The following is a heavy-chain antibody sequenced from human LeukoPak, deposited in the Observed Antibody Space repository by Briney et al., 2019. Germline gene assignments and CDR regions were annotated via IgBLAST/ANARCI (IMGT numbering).Heavy chain of an antibody. CDR2: ISGSGGST. Sequence: PGKSLRLSCAVSGFTFSTYGLHWVRQALGKGLEWVSAISGSGGSTYYADSVKGRFTISRDNSKNTLYLQMNSLRSDDTAVYYCARDLGYDFAYWGQGTLVTVSS. CDR3: ARDLGYDFAY. D-gene: IGHD5-12*01. CDR1: GFTFSTYG. V-gene: IGHV3-23*01. J-gene: IGHJ4*02.